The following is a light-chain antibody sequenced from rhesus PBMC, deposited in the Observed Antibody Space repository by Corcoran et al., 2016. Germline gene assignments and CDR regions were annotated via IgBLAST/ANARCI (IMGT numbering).Light chain of an antibody. Sequence: DIQMTQSPSSLSASVGDRVTITCRASQGISNWLAWYQQKPGKAPNLLISRASNLETGVPTRFSGSGSGTDFTLTISSLQPEDIATYYCQQQDNSPLTFGGGTKVEIK. CDR2: RAS. J-gene: IGKJ4*01. CDR1: QGISNW. V-gene: IGKV1-69*01. CDR3: QQQDNSPLT.